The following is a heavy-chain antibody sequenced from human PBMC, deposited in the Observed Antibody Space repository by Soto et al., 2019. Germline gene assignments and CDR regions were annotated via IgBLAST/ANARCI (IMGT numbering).Heavy chain of an antibody. Sequence: SETLSLTCTVSGGSISSYYWSWIRQPPGKGLEWIGEINHSGSTNCNPSLKSRVTISVDTSKNQFSLSLSSVTAADTAVYYCARRHSSGWYYFDYWGQGTPVTVSS. CDR2: INHSGST. V-gene: IGHV4-34*01. J-gene: IGHJ4*02. D-gene: IGHD6-19*01. CDR3: ARRHSSGWYYFDY. CDR1: GGSISSYY.